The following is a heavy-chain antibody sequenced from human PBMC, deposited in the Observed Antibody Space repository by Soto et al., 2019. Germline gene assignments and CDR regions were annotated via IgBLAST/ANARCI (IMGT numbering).Heavy chain of an antibody. D-gene: IGHD1-26*01. J-gene: IGHJ4*02. Sequence: KVSCKVSGYTLTELSMHWVRQAPGKGLEWMGGFDPEDGETIYAQKFQGRVTMTEDTSTDTAYMELSSLRSEDTAVYYCATRAWNGGSYFDYWGQGTLVTVSS. CDR1: GYTLTELS. V-gene: IGHV1-24*01. CDR2: FDPEDGET. CDR3: ATRAWNGGSYFDY.